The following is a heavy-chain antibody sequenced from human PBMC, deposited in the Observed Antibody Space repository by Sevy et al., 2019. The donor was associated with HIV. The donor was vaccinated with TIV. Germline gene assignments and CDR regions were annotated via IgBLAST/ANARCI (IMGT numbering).Heavy chain of an antibody. CDR3: ARDRQEGYFDY. V-gene: IGHV1-18*01. CDR1: GCTFNIYG. Sequence: ASVKVSCKATGCTFNIYGISWVRQAPGQGLEWMGWISPYTGNTNYAPKLQGRVTMTTDTSTSTAYMDLRSLRSDDTAVYYCARDRQEGYFDYWGHGTLVTVSS. J-gene: IGHJ4*01. CDR2: ISPYTGNT.